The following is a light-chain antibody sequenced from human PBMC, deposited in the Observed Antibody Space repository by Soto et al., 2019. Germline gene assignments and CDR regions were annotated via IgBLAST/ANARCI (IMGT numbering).Light chain of an antibody. Sequence: EIVLTQSPATLSLSPGERATLSCRASLSISNYLAWYQQKPGQAPRLLIYDTYHRATGIPARFSGSGSGTDFALTISSLEPEDFVVYYCQQRSNWPPTFGQGTKVEIK. CDR1: LSISNY. CDR2: DTY. CDR3: QQRSNWPPT. J-gene: IGKJ1*01. V-gene: IGKV3-11*01.